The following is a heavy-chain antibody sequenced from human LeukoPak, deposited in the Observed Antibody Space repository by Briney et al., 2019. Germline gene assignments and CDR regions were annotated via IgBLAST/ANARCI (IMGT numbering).Heavy chain of an antibody. Sequence: GGSLRLSCAASGFTFSSYAMSWVRQAPGKGLEWVSYISSSGSTIYYADSVKGRFTISRDNAKNSLYLQMNSLRAEDTAVYYCARGHVDGWYYFDYWGQGTLVTVSS. D-gene: IGHD6-19*01. CDR1: GFTFSSYA. V-gene: IGHV3-48*04. CDR2: ISSSGSTI. J-gene: IGHJ4*02. CDR3: ARGHVDGWYYFDY.